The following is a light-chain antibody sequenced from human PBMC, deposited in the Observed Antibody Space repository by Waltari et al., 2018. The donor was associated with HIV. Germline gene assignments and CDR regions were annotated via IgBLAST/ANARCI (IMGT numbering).Light chain of an antibody. Sequence: QSALTQPAPVSGSPGQSITISCTGTSRDVGAYHYVSRYQQPPGTAPKLMIFEVSHRPSGISDRFSGSKSGNTASLTISGLQAEDEADYYCSSLTTTNTLIFGGGTKVTVL. V-gene: IGLV2-14*01. J-gene: IGLJ2*01. CDR1: SRDVGAYHY. CDR3: SSLTTTNTLI. CDR2: EVS.